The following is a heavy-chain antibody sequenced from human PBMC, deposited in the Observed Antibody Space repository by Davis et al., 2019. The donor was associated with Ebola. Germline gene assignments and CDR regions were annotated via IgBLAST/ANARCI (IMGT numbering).Heavy chain of an antibody. CDR2: INPHNGNT. D-gene: IGHD6-13*01. CDR3: AKFWGEEYSSTWYYFHH. V-gene: IGHV1-18*01. Sequence: ASVKVSCKASGYTFNLYGISWVRQAPGQGLEWMGWINPHNGNTNYAQNVQGRVTMTTDTSTSTAYMEVGSLRSDDTAVYYCAKFWGEEYSSTWYYFHHWGQGTLVTVSS. CDR1: GYTFNLYG. J-gene: IGHJ4*02.